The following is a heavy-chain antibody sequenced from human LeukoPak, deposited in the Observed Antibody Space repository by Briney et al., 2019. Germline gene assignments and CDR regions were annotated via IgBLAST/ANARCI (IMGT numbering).Heavy chain of an antibody. CDR3: ARAGVDVIEDPSGGSPYNWFDP. Sequence: QPGRSLKLSCAASGFAFSNYAMHWVRQAPGKGLEWVAVISYHGNDKYFADSVRGRFTISRDNSKNTLYLEMSSLRPEDTALYYCARAGVDVIEDPSGGSPYNWFDPWGQGTLVTVSS. J-gene: IGHJ5*02. CDR1: GFAFSNYA. V-gene: IGHV3-30-3*01. D-gene: IGHD2-15*01. CDR2: ISYHGNDK.